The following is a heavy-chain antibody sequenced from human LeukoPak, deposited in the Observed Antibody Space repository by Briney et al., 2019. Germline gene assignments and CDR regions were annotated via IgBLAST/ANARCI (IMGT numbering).Heavy chain of an antibody. D-gene: IGHD4-17*01. J-gene: IGHJ4*02. CDR1: GFTFSSYA. CDR2: ISGSGGST. Sequence: GGSLRLSCAASGFTFSSYALSWVRQAPGKGLEWVSAISGSGGSTYYADSVKGRFTISRDNSKNTLYLQMNSLRAEDTAVYYCAKDIVDDYGALLDYWGQGTLVTVSS. V-gene: IGHV3-23*01. CDR3: AKDIVDDYGALLDY.